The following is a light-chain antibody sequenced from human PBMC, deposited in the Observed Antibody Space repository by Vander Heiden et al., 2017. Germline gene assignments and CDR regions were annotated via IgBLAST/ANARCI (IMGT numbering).Light chain of an antibody. CDR1: SSDFGAYNH. J-gene: IGLJ2*01. CDR3: TSKSSDSTLV. CDR2: DAR. V-gene: IGLV2-14*03. Sequence: QSALPQPASLSGSPGQSIPISCTGTSSDFGAYNHASWYQHPRGNAPKLIVYDARNRPSGVSNRFSGSKSGNTASLIISGLQAEDEADYYCTSKSSDSTLVFGGGTKLTVL.